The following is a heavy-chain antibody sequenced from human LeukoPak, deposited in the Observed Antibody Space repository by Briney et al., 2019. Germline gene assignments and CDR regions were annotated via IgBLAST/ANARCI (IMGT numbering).Heavy chain of an antibody. V-gene: IGHV3-15*01. CDR2: IKSKTDDETT. CDR1: GFTFSDAW. Sequence: PGGSLRLSCAASGFTFSDAWMSWVRQAPGKGLEWVGRIKSKTDDETTDYTAPVKGRFTISRDDSKNTLYLQMNSLKTEDTAVYYCTTWGLEWSPYYFEYWGQGTLVTVSS. J-gene: IGHJ4*02. CDR3: TTWGLEWSPYYFEY. D-gene: IGHD3-3*01.